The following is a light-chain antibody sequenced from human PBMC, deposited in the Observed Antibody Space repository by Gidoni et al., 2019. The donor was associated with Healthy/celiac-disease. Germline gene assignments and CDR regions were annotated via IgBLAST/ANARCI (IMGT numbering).Light chain of an antibody. CDR2: DAS. CDR3: QQYGSSPLT. Sequence: EMVLTQSPATLSLSPGERATLACGASQRVSSSYLAWYQQKPGLAPRLLIYDASSRATGIPDRFSGSGSGTDFTLTIRRLEPEDFAVYYCQQYGSSPLTFGGGTKVEIQ. V-gene: IGKV3D-20*01. J-gene: IGKJ4*01. CDR1: QRVSSSY.